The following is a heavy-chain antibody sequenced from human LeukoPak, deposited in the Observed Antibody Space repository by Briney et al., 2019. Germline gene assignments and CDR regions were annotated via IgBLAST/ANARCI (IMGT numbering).Heavy chain of an antibody. CDR1: GGSFSGYY. Sequence: PSETLSLTCAVYGGSFSGYYWSWIRQPPGKGLEWIGEINHSGSTNYNPSLKSRVTISVDTSKNQFSLKLSSVTAADTAVYYCARKYSSSRHRRYYGMDVWGQGTTVIVSS. D-gene: IGHD6-13*01. J-gene: IGHJ6*02. CDR2: INHSGST. V-gene: IGHV4-34*01. CDR3: ARKYSSSRHRRYYGMDV.